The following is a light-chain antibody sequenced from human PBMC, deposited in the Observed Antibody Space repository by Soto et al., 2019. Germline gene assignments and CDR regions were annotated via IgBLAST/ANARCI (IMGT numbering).Light chain of an antibody. CDR1: QSVNIY. J-gene: IGKJ1*01. CDR2: GAS. Sequence: EIVMTQSPATLSVSPGERATLSCRASQSVNIYLAWYQQKPGQAPRLLIFGASYRATGIPARFSGSGSGTEFTLTISRLEPEDFAVYYCQQYGSPGTFGQGTKVDIK. V-gene: IGKV3D-15*01. CDR3: QQYGSPGT.